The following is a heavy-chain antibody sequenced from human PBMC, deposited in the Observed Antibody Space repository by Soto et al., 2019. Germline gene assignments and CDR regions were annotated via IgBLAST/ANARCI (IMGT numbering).Heavy chain of an antibody. Sequence: QVQLVQSGAEVKKPGSSVKVSCKASGGTFSSYTISWVRQAPGQGLEWMGRIIPILGIANNAQKFQGRVTITADKSTSTAYMELSSLRSEDTAVYYCATEYCSSTSCYRDYWGQGTLVTVSS. CDR3: ATEYCSSTSCYRDY. CDR2: IIPILGIA. V-gene: IGHV1-69*02. D-gene: IGHD2-2*02. CDR1: GGTFSSYT. J-gene: IGHJ4*02.